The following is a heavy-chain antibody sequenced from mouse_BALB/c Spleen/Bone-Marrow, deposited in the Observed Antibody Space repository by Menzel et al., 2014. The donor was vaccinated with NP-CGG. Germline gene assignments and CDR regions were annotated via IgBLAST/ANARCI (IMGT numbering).Heavy chain of an antibody. CDR2: ISSGSSTI. D-gene: IGHD2-1*01. CDR1: GFTFSSFG. V-gene: IGHV5-17*02. J-gene: IGHJ4*01. CDR3: ARSDGNYDYAMDY. Sequence: EVQLVESGGGLVQPGGSRKLSCAASGFTFSSFGMHWVRQAPEKGPEWVAYISSGSSTIYYADTVKGRFTISRDNPKNTLFLQMTSLRSEDTAMYYCARSDGNYDYAMDYWGQGTSVTVSS.